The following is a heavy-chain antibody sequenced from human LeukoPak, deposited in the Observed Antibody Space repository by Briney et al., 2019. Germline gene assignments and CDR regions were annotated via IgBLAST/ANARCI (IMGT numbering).Heavy chain of an antibody. Sequence: SETLSLTCAVYGGSFSGYYWSWIRQPPGKGLEWIGEINHSGSTNYNPSLKSRVTISVDTSKNQFSLELSSVTAADTAVYYCARASHCSDGSCSFFSWFDPWGQGTLVTVSS. CDR1: GGSFSGYY. CDR3: ARASHCSDGSCSFFSWFDP. J-gene: IGHJ5*02. D-gene: IGHD2-15*01. CDR2: INHSGST. V-gene: IGHV4-34*01.